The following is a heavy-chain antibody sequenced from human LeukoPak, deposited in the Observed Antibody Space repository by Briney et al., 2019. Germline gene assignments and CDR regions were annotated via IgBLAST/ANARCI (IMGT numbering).Heavy chain of an antibody. J-gene: IGHJ3*02. Sequence: GGSLRLSCAASGFTFDNYAMHWVRQAPGKGLEWVSGISWNSGSIGYADSVKGRFTISRDNAKNSLYLQMNSLRAEDTALYYCAKVGSNYYDSSGYYRDAFDIWGQGTMVTVSS. CDR1: GFTFDNYA. CDR2: ISWNSGSI. V-gene: IGHV3-9*01. D-gene: IGHD3-22*01. CDR3: AKVGSNYYDSSGYYRDAFDI.